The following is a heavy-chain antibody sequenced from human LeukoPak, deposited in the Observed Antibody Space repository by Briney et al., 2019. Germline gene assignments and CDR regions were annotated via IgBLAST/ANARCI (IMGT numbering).Heavy chain of an antibody. J-gene: IGHJ4*02. CDR1: GFTFSSYG. V-gene: IGHV3-33*01. Sequence: PGGSLRLSCAASGFTFSSYGMHWVRQAPGKGLEWVAVIWYDGSNKYYADSVKGRFTISRDNSKNTLYLQMSSLPADDTAVYYCARPPDISGYYHYWFDYWGQGTLVTVSS. CDR2: IWYDGSNK. CDR3: ARPPDISGYYHYWFDY. D-gene: IGHD3-22*01.